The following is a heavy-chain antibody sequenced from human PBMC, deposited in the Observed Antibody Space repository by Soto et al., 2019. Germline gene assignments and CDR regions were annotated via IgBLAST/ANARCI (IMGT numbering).Heavy chain of an antibody. J-gene: IGHJ3*02. Sequence: ASVKVSCKVSGYTLTELFMHWVRQAPGKGLEWMGGFDPEDGETIYAQKFQGRVTMTEDTSTDTAYMELSSLRSEDTAVYYCATDWAIVAADAFDIWGQGTMVTVSS. D-gene: IGHD5-12*01. CDR3: ATDWAIVAADAFDI. V-gene: IGHV1-24*01. CDR1: GYTLTELF. CDR2: FDPEDGET.